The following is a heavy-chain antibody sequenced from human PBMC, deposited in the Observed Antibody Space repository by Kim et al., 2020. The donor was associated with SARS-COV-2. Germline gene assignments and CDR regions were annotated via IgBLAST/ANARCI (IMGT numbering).Heavy chain of an antibody. D-gene: IGHD5-12*01. V-gene: IGHV3-72*01. CDR1: GFTFSDHY. CDR3: TRGATVATSYYYGMDV. Sequence: GGSLRLSCSASGFTFSDHYMDWVRQAPGKGLEWVGRVRTKAKSYTTEYAASVKGRFTVSRDDSQKSLYLQMNSLKNEDTAVYYCTRGATVATSYYYGMDVWGQGPTVTVSS. J-gene: IGHJ6*02. CDR2: VRTKAKSYTT.